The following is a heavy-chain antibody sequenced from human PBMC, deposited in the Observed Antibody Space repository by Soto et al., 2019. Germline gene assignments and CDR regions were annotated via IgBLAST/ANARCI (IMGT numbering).Heavy chain of an antibody. J-gene: IGHJ6*02. Sequence: EVQLVETGGGLIQPGGSLRLSCAASGFTVSSNYMSWVRQAPGKGLEWVSVIYSGGSTYYADSVKGRFTISRDNSKNTLYLQMNSLRAEDTAVYYYARDFRFGELSYGMDVWGQGTTVTVSS. CDR1: GFTVSSNY. V-gene: IGHV3-53*02. CDR3: ARDFRFGELSYGMDV. CDR2: IYSGGST. D-gene: IGHD3-10*01.